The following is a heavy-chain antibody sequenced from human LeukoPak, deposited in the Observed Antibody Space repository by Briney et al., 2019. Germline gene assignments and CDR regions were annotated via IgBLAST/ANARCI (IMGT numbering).Heavy chain of an antibody. J-gene: IGHJ4*02. V-gene: IGHV3-30*18. CDR3: ANPSASGDYSSW. CDR1: GFTFRTYG. CDR2: ISYDGSNE. D-gene: IGHD4-17*01. Sequence: GGSLRLSCAASGFTFRTYGIHWVRQAPGKGLEWVAVISYDGSNEYYADSVKGRFTISRDNSMNTLYLQMNNLRVEDTAVYYCANPSASGDYSSWWGQGTLVTVSS.